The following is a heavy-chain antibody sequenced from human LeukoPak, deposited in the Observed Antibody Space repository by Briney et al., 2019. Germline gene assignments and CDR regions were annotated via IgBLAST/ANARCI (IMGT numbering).Heavy chain of an antibody. D-gene: IGHD2-21*01. CDR1: GFTFSSYS. J-gene: IGHJ4*02. CDR2: ISSSSSYI. V-gene: IGHV3-21*01. CDR3: ASGVIVVTDY. Sequence: GGSLRLSCAASGFTFSSYSMNWVRQAPGKGVEWVSSISSSSSYIYYADSVKGRFTISRDNAKNSLYLQMNSLRAEDTAVYYCASGVIVVTDYWGQGILVTVSS.